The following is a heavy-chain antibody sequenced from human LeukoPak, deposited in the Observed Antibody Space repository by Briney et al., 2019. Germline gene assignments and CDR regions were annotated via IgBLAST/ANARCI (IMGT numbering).Heavy chain of an antibody. V-gene: IGHV4-39*07. Sequence: SETLSLTCTVSGGSISSSSYYWGWIRQPPGKGLEWIGSIYYSGSTYYNPSLKSRVTISVDTSKNQFSLKLSSVTAADAAVYYCARAQYDILTGYPDYYYYYMDVWGKGTTVTVSS. CDR2: IYYSGST. CDR3: ARAQYDILTGYPDYYYYYMDV. D-gene: IGHD3-9*01. J-gene: IGHJ6*03. CDR1: GGSISSSSYY.